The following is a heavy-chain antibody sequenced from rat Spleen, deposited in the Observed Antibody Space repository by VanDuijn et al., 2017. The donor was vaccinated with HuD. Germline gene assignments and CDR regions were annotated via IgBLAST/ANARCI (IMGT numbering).Heavy chain of an antibody. CDR1: GFTFSDYN. V-gene: IGHV5S23*01. D-gene: IGHD1-9*01. CDR2: ISPSGVT. J-gene: IGHJ2*01. Sequence: EVQLVESGGGLVQPGRSLKLSCTASGFTFSDYNMAWVRQAPKKGLDWVASISPSGVTYYRDSVKGRFTISRDNAKSTLSLQMDSLRSEDTATYYCARRHYGYTDYFDYWGQGVMVTVSS. CDR3: ARRHYGYTDYFDY.